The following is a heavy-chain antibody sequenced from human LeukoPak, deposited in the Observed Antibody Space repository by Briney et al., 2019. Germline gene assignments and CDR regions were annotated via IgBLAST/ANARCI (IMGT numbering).Heavy chain of an antibody. CDR3: ARDREGYSYGLPYYYMDV. V-gene: IGHV3-21*01. Sequence: RGCPRLSCAASVVTLCSYSMNCVRQAPGKGGEWGSSISRSISDIYYANSLTCRVATSRDNAKNSLYLQMNSLRAEDTAVYYCARDREGYSYGLPYYYMDVWGKGTTVTISS. CDR2: ISRSISDI. J-gene: IGHJ6*03. CDR1: VVTLCSYS. D-gene: IGHD5-18*01.